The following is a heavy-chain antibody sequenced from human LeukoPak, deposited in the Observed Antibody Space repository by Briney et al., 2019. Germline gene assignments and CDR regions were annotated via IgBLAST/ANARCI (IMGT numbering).Heavy chain of an antibody. CDR1: GFTFGECG. J-gene: IGHJ4*02. D-gene: IGHD3-22*01. CDR2: IRFDSLNT. V-gene: IGHV3-30*02. CDR3: ASYLDTSGYPSGPLDY. Sequence: PGGSLRLSCAASGFTFGECGMHWVRQAPGKGLEWVSFIRFDSLNTYYSSSVKGRFTISRDNSKNTLYLQMNALRPDDTAVYYCASYLDTSGYPSGPLDYWGPGTLVTVSS.